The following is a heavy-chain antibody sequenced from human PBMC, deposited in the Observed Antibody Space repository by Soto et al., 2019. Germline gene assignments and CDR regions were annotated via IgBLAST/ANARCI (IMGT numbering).Heavy chain of an antibody. D-gene: IGHD3-9*01. CDR3: ASGTFDWFYFDY. V-gene: IGHV4-59*01. CDR2: IYYSGST. J-gene: IGHJ4*02. Sequence: SETLSLTCTVSGGSISSYYWSWIRQPPGKGLEWIGYIYYSGSTNYNPSLKSRVTISVDTSKNQFSLKLSSVTAADTAVYYCASGTFDWFYFDYWGQGTLVTVSS. CDR1: GGSISSYY.